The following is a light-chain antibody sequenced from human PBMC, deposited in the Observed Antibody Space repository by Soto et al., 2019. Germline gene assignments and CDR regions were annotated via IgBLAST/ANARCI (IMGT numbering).Light chain of an antibody. CDR3: QQYNNYPRT. V-gene: IGKV1-33*01. CDR2: DAS. Sequence: DIQMTQSPSSLSASVGDRVTITCQASQDISNYLNWYQQKLGKAPKLLIYDASNLETGVPSRFSGSGSGTEFTLTISNLQPDDFATYFCQQYNNYPRTFGQGTKVDIK. CDR1: QDISNY. J-gene: IGKJ1*01.